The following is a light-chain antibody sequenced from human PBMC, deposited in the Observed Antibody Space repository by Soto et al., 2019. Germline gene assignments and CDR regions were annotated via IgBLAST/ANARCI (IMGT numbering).Light chain of an antibody. CDR3: QHYNSYSEA. J-gene: IGKJ1*01. CDR2: AAS. CDR1: QGISSY. Sequence: DLQLTQSPSFLSASVGARVTITCRASQGISSYLAWYQQKHGKAPKLLIYAASTLQSGVPLRFSGSGSGTSLTITIGSLQPDDGETYDCQHYNSYSEAFGQGTKVDIK. V-gene: IGKV1-9*01.